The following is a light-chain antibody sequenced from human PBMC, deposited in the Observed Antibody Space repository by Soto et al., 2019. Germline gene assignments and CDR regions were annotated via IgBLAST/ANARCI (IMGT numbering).Light chain of an antibody. V-gene: IGLV2-14*01. J-gene: IGLJ3*02. CDR1: SSDVGGYNY. CDR3: SSYTSSSNWV. Sequence: QSALTQPASVSGSPGQSMTISCTGTSSDVGGYNYVSWYQQHPGKAPKLMIYEVSNRPSGVSNRFSGSKSGNTASLTISGLQAEDEADYYCSSYTSSSNWVFGGGTKLTVL. CDR2: EVS.